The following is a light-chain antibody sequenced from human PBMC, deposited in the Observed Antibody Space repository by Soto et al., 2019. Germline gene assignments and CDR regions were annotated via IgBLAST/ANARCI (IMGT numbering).Light chain of an antibody. Sequence: QSALTQPRSVSGSPGQSVTISCTGTSSDVGGYKYVSWYQQKPGKAPKLIIYGVSRWPSGVPNRFSGSKSGNRASLTISGLQAEDEGDYYCSSYTSNRGVFGTGTKVTVL. CDR3: SSYTSNRGV. CDR2: GVS. V-gene: IGLV2-11*01. CDR1: SSDVGGYKY. J-gene: IGLJ1*01.